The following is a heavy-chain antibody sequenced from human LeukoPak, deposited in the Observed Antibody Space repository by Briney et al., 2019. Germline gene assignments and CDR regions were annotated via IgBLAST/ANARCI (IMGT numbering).Heavy chain of an antibody. J-gene: IGHJ4*02. V-gene: IGHV3-23*01. CDR3: ARRGDGGRSFDY. CDR1: GFTFSSYA. D-gene: IGHD4-23*01. Sequence: GGSLRLSCAASGFTFSSYAMSWVRQAPGKGLEWVSAISGSGGSTYYADSVKGRFTISRDNSKNTLYLQVNSLRAEDTAVYYCARRGDGGRSFDYWGQGTLVTVSS. CDR2: ISGSGGST.